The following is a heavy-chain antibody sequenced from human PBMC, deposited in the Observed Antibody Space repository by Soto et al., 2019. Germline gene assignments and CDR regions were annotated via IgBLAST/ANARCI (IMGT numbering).Heavy chain of an antibody. CDR3: ARGSFGYYDSSGYCFDY. CDR2: IIPIFGTA. J-gene: IGHJ4*02. D-gene: IGHD3-22*01. CDR1: GGTFSSYA. Sequence: QVQLVQSGAEVKKPGSSVKVSCKASGGTFSSYAISWVRQAPGQGLEWMGGIIPIFGTANYAQKFQGRVTITADESTSTAYMELSSLRAEDTAVYYCARGSFGYYDSSGYCFDYWGQGTLVTVSS. V-gene: IGHV1-69*01.